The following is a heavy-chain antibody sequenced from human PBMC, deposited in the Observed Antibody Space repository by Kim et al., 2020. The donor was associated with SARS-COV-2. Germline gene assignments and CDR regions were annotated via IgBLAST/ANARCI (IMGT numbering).Heavy chain of an antibody. D-gene: IGHD3-16*01. J-gene: IGHJ5*02. CDR3: ARFGAEGAYPSWFDP. Sequence: QSLKRRVTISVDTSKNTFSLKVSSVTAADTAVYYCARFGAEGAYPSWFDPWGQGTLVTVSS. V-gene: IGHV4-39*01.